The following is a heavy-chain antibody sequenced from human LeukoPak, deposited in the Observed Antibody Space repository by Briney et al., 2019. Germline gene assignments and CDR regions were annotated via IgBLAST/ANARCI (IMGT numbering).Heavy chain of an antibody. J-gene: IGHJ5*02. CDR3: ASSRLISGSYSWFDP. Sequence: ASVKVSCKASGYTFTGYYMHWVRQAPGQGLEWMGWINPNSGGTNYAQKFQGRVTMTRDTSISTAYMELSRLRSGDTAVYYCASSRLISGSYSWFDPWGQGTLVTVSS. V-gene: IGHV1-2*02. D-gene: IGHD1-26*01. CDR1: GYTFTGYY. CDR2: INPNSGGT.